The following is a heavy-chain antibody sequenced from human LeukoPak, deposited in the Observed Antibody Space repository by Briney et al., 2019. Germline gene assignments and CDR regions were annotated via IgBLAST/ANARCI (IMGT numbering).Heavy chain of an antibody. CDR3: ARDAYDILTGPLGYFDY. D-gene: IGHD3-9*01. Sequence: QPGGSLRLSCVGSGFPFSNYWMSWVRQAPGKGLEWVANIKEDGSEKYYVDSVKGRFTISRDNAKNSVSLQMNSLRAEDTAVYYCARDAYDILTGPLGYFDYWGQGTLVTVSS. CDR2: IKEDGSEK. CDR1: GFPFSNYW. J-gene: IGHJ4*02. V-gene: IGHV3-7*01.